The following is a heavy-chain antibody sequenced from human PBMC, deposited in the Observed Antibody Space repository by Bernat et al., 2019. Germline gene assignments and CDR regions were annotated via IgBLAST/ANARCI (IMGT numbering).Heavy chain of an antibody. V-gene: IGHV3-7*03. CDR2: INQDGTEK. CDR3: GRAVWNRVDK. D-gene: IGHD2/OR15-2a*01. J-gene: IGHJ4*01. Sequence: EVQLVESGGGLVQPGGSLKVSCAASGFTFSSHWMSWVRHLPGKGLEWVANINQDGTEKYSVDSVKGRFTISRENGKNSLFLAMNSLRVEDTAVDYCGRAVWNRVDKWGQGTLVTVSS. CDR1: GFTFSSHW.